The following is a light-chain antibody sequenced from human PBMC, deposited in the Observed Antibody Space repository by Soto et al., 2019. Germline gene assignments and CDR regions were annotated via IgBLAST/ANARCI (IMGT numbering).Light chain of an antibody. J-gene: IGLJ1*01. CDR2: DVS. V-gene: IGLV2-11*01. Sequence: QSVLTQPRSVSGFPGQAVTISCPGTSTDVGGYNYVSWYQQHPGKAPKLMIYDVSKRPSGVPDRFSGSKSGNTASLTISGLQAEDEADYYCCSYAGSYTYVFGTGTKVTVL. CDR1: STDVGGYNY. CDR3: CSYAGSYTYV.